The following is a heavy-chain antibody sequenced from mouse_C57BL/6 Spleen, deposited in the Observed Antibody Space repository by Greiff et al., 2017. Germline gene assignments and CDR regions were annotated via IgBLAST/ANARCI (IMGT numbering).Heavy chain of an antibody. CDR2: IDPSDSYT. J-gene: IGHJ4*01. V-gene: IGHV1-59*01. D-gene: IGHD2-4*01. Sequence: QVQLQQPGAELVRPGTSVKLSCKASGYTFTSYWMHWVKQRPGQGLEWIGVIDPSDSYTNYNQKFKGKATLTVDPSSSTAYMQLSSLTSEDSAVYYCARSEGLRQDYAMDYWGQGTSVTVSS. CDR3: ARSEGLRQDYAMDY. CDR1: GYTFTSYW.